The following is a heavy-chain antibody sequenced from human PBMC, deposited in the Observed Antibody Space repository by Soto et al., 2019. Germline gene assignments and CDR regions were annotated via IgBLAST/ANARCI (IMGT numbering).Heavy chain of an antibody. CDR3: ARHQIVHYQQLVHYYYGMDV. D-gene: IGHD6-13*01. V-gene: IGHV4-4*02. CDR1: GGSISSSNW. CDR2: IYHSGST. J-gene: IGHJ6*02. Sequence: QVQLQESGPGLVKPSGTLSLTCAVSGGSISSSNWWSWVRQPPGKGLEWIGEIYHSGSTNYNPSLKSRVTISVDKSTNQFSLKLSSVTAADTAVYYCARHQIVHYQQLVHYYYGMDVWGQGTTVTVSS.